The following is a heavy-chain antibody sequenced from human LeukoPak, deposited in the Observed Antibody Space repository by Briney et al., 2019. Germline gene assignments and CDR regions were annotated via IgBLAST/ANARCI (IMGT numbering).Heavy chain of an antibody. V-gene: IGHV4-59*08. J-gene: IGHJ4*02. CDR3: ASELDGYNVY. D-gene: IGHD5-24*01. CDR2: IYYSGTT. CDR1: GGSISSHY. Sequence: PSETLSLTCTVSGGSISSHYWSWIRQPPGKGLEWIGYIYYSGTTNYNPSLKSRVTISVDTSKNQFSLRLSSVTAADTAVYYCASELDGYNVYWGQGTLVTVSS.